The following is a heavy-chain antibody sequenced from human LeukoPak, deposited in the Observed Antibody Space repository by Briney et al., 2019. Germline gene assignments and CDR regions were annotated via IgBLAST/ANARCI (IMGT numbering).Heavy chain of an antibody. D-gene: IGHD6-13*01. V-gene: IGHV1-2*02. J-gene: IGHJ4*02. Sequence: ASVKVSCKASGYTFTGYYMHWVRQAPGQGLEWMGWINPNSGGTNYAQKVQGRLTLTTDTSTATAYMELSDLTSDDTAVYYCARGSSYTSSWHEDYWGQGTLVAVSS. CDR1: GYTFTGYY. CDR3: ARGSSYTSSWHEDY. CDR2: INPNSGGT.